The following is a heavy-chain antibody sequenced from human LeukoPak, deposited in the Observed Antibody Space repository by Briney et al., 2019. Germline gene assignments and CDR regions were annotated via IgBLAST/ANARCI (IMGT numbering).Heavy chain of an antibody. V-gene: IGHV3-7*01. CDR1: GFTFSDYW. CDR2: IKEDGSKK. CDR3: ARKFTVDY. Sequence: GGSLRLSCSASGFTFSDYWMSWVRQAPGKGLEWVANIKEDGSKKHHVDSVKGRFTIYRDNSKNSLYLQMNSLRVEDTAVYYCARKFTVDYWGQGTLVTVSS. J-gene: IGHJ4*02.